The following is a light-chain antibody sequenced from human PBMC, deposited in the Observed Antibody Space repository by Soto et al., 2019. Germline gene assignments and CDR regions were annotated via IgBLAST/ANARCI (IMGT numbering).Light chain of an antibody. Sequence: QSALTQPPSVSVSPGQSVTISCTGTSSDVGSYNRVSWYQQSPGTAPKLMIYEVSNRPSGVSDRFSGSKSGNTASLTMSGLQAEDEADYYCSLYTSTSTFVFGTGTKVTVL. CDR2: EVS. V-gene: IGLV2-18*01. J-gene: IGLJ1*01. CDR1: SSDVGSYNR. CDR3: SLYTSTSTFV.